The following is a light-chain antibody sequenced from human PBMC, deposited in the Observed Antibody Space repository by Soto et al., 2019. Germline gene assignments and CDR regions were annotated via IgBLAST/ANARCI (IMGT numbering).Light chain of an antibody. CDR1: SSNIETNT. CDR3: SAWDNSLNGGGL. Sequence: QSVLTQPPSASGTPGQTVTISCSGSSSNIETNTVTWYQQLPGTAPKLLIYSDDQRPSGVPDRFSGSKSGTSASLAISGLQSEEEDDYYCSAWDNSLNGGGLFGGGTKVTVL. V-gene: IGLV1-44*01. CDR2: SDD. J-gene: IGLJ3*02.